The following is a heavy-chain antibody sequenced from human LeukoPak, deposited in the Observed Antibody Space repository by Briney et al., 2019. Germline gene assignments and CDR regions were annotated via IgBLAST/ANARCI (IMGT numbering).Heavy chain of an antibody. J-gene: IGHJ4*02. CDR3: ARDPSGSYFDY. CDR1: GGSISSYY. V-gene: IGHV4-59*01. D-gene: IGHD1-26*01. Sequence: SETLSLTCTVPGGSISSYYWSWIRQPPGKGLEWIGYIYYSGSTNYNPSLKSRVTISVDTSKNQFSLKLSSVTAADTAVYYCARDPSGSYFDYWGQGTLVTVSS. CDR2: IYYSGST.